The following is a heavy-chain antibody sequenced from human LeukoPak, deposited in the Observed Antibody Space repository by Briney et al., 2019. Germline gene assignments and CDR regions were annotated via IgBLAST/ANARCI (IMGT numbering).Heavy chain of an antibody. CDR1: GFTFSSYN. V-gene: IGHV3-21*01. Sequence: GGSLSLSCAASGFTFSSYNIKWVRQARGEGLGWVSSISSSSSYIYYTDPVKGRFTISRDNAKNSLYLQMNSLRAEDTAVYYCARDLGGYSYGYRYYGLDVWGQGTTVTVSS. D-gene: IGHD5-18*01. J-gene: IGHJ6*02. CDR2: ISSSSSYI. CDR3: ARDLGGYSYGYRYYGLDV.